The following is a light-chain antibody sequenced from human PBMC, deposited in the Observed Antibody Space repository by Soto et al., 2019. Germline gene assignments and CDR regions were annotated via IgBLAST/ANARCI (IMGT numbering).Light chain of an antibody. Sequence: PWEISTLSCRTSESISSEYFAWYQQRPGKAPRLLIYGASSRATGVPDRFSGSGSGTDFTLTITRLEPEDFAVYYCQKYDFGGGTKVDIK. J-gene: IGKJ4*01. V-gene: IGKV3-20*01. CDR3: QKYD. CDR1: ESISSEY. CDR2: GAS.